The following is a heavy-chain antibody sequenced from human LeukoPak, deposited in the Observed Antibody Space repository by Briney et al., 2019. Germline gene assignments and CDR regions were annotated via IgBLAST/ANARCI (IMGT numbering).Heavy chain of an antibody. CDR3: ARGWSYGSGSYYVPLNWFDP. J-gene: IGHJ5*02. Sequence: SETLSLTCTVSGGSISSGSYYWSWIRQPAGKGLEWIGRIYTSGSTNYNPSLKSRVTISVDTSKNQFSLKLSSVTAADTAVYYCARGWSYGSGSYYVPLNWFDPWGQGTLVTVSS. CDR2: IYTSGST. V-gene: IGHV4-61*02. D-gene: IGHD3-10*01. CDR1: GGSISSGSYY.